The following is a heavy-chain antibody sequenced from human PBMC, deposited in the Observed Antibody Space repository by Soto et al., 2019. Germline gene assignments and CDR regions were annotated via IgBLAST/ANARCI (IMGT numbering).Heavy chain of an antibody. V-gene: IGHV3-15*01. Sequence: GGSLRLSCAASGFTFSNAWMSCVRQAPGKGLEWVGRIKSKTDGGTTDYAAPVKGRFTISRDDSKNTLYLQMNSLKTEDTAVYYCTTDLGWNFYYYYYGMDVWGQGTTVTVSS. CDR2: IKSKTDGGTT. CDR3: TTDLGWNFYYYYYGMDV. CDR1: GFTFSNAW. D-gene: IGHD1-7*01. J-gene: IGHJ6*02.